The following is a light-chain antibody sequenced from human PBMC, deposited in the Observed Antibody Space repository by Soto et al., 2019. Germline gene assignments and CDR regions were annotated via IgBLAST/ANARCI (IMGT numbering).Light chain of an antibody. CDR1: QSVTRRC. J-gene: IGKJ1*01. CDR3: QQYGSSPGT. CDR2: GAS. V-gene: IGKV3-20*01. Sequence: EIVLTQSPGTLALSPGERAPLSCRHSQSVTRRCLVWYEQKPGQAPRLLSYGASNRATGSPVRFSGSGSWTDFTLTISRLEPEDVAAYDCQQYGSSPGTFGQGTKVDI.